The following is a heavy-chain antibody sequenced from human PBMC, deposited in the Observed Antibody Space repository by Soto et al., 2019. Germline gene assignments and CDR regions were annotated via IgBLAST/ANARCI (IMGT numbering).Heavy chain of an antibody. CDR3: ARCIAKGEHDP. V-gene: IGHV1-3*01. J-gene: IGHJ5*02. D-gene: IGHD2-15*01. CDR1: GYNFTRYT. Sequence: QVQRVQSGAEWKKPPASVKISCKASGYNFTRYTMNWVRQAPRKRLEWMGWINPDNGNTKSSQKFQDRVIITRDTSASTAYMDLSSRRSGDMAVYYRARCIAKGEHDPRGQGTLVPDSS. CDR2: INPDNGNT.